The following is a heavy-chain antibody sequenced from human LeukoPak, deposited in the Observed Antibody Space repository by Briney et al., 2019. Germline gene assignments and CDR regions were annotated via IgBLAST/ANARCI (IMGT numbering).Heavy chain of an antibody. Sequence: GGSLRLSCTASGFTFGDYAMSWFRQASGKGLEWVGFIRSKAYGGTTEYAASVKGRFTISRDDSKSIAYLQMNSLKTEDTAVYYCTRGSVVVTAIHFDYWGQGTLVTVSS. V-gene: IGHV3-49*03. CDR1: GFTFGDYA. J-gene: IGHJ4*02. CDR3: TRGSVVVTAIHFDY. CDR2: IRSKAYGGTT. D-gene: IGHD2-21*02.